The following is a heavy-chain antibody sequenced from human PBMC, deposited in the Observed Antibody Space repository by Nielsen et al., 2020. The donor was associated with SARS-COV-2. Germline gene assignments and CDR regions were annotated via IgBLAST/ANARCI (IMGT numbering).Heavy chain of an antibody. V-gene: IGHV3-23*01. CDR3: AKIAVAGPGFFDY. D-gene: IGHD6-19*01. CDR1: GFTFSSYA. Sequence: GESLKISCAASGFTFSSYAMSWVRQAPGKGLEWVSAISGSGGSTYYADSVKGRFTISRDNSKNTLYLQMNSLRAEDTAVYYCAKIAVAGPGFFDYWGQGTLVTVSS. CDR2: ISGSGGST. J-gene: IGHJ4*02.